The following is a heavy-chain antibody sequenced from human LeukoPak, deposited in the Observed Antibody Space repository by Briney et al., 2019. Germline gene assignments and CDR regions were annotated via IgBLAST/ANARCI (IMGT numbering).Heavy chain of an antibody. CDR2: ISGSGIGT. V-gene: IGHV3-23*01. CDR3: AKDLKGLSYYGSGSYYRWFDP. D-gene: IGHD3-10*01. Sequence: PGGSLRLSCSASGFTFSSYAMSWVRQAPGKGLEWVSVISGSGIGTYYADSVKGRFTISRDNSRSTLYLQTNSLRAEDTAVYYCAKDLKGLSYYGSGSYYRWFDPWGQGTLVTVSS. CDR1: GFTFSSYA. J-gene: IGHJ5*02.